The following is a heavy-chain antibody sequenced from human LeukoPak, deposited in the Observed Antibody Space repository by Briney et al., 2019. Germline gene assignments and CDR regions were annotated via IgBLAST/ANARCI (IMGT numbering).Heavy chain of an antibody. CDR3: AKDRQQLVPTPFFDY. J-gene: IGHJ4*02. V-gene: IGHV3-30*18. CDR2: ISYDGSNK. D-gene: IGHD6-13*01. Sequence: GGSLRLSCPASGFTFSSYGMHWVCQAPGKGLEWVAVISYDGSNKYYADSVKGRFTISRDNSKNTLYLQMNSLRAEDTAVYYCAKDRQQLVPTPFFDYWGQGTLVTVSS. CDR1: GFTFSSYG.